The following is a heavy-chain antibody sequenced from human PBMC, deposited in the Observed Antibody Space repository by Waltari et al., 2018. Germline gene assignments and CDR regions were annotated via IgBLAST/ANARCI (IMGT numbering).Heavy chain of an antibody. CDR1: GGSISSSSYY. V-gene: IGHV4-39*07. D-gene: IGHD5-12*01. CDR3: ARVEEDGYNTHFDY. J-gene: IGHJ4*02. CDR2: IYYSGST. Sequence: QLQLQESGPGLVKPSETLSLTCTVSGGSISSSSYYWGWIRQPPGKGLEWIGSIYYSGSTYYNPSLKIRVTISVDTSKNQFSLKLSSVTAADTAVYYCARVEEDGYNTHFDYWGQGTLVTVSS.